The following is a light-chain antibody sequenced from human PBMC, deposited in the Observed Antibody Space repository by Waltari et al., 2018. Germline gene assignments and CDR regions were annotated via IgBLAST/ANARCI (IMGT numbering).Light chain of an antibody. J-gene: IGLJ3*02. CDR1: NIQAKS. V-gene: IGLV3-21*04. CDR3: QVWDNSRDQVV. Sequence: SSVLTQPPSLSVAPGKTARVTCGGDNIQAKSVHWYQQTAGQAPVLVVFYETDRPSGIPERFSGSISGNTATLTISRVEVGDEADYYCQVWDNSRDQVVFGGGTKLAVL. CDR2: YET.